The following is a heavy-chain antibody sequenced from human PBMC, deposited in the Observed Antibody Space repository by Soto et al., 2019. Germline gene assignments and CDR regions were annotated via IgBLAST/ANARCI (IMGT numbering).Heavy chain of an antibody. J-gene: IGHJ4*02. CDR3: ARDFSMVVVAPGY. CDR1: GFTFSNNG. CDR2: ISSDGSKK. Sequence: PGGSLRLSCVASGFTFSNNGIHWVRQAPGKGLEWVAVISSDGSKKYYADSVKGRVTITRDTSASTAYMELSSLRSEDTAVYYCARDFSMVVVAPGYWGQGTLVTVSS. V-gene: IGHV3-30*03. D-gene: IGHD2-21*01.